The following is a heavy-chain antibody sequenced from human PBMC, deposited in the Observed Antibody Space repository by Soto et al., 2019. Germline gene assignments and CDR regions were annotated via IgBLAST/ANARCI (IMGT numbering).Heavy chain of an antibody. Sequence: SETLSLTCTVSGGSISSYYWSWIRQPPGKGLEWIGYIYYSGNTNYNPSLKSRVTISVDTSKNQFSLELSSVTAADTAVYYCARRYGYSFDYWGQGTLVTVSS. CDR1: GGSISSYY. D-gene: IGHD1-1*01. J-gene: IGHJ4*02. CDR2: IYYSGNT. V-gene: IGHV4-59*08. CDR3: ARRYGYSFDY.